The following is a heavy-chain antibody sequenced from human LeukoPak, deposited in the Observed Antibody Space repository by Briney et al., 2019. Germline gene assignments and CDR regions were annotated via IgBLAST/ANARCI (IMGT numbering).Heavy chain of an antibody. CDR1: GLTFGSHA. V-gene: IGHV3-23*01. D-gene: IGHD5-18*01. CDR3: GKTTVGYSSGQKPAWPVDY. CDR2: IFGSGGSP. J-gene: IGHJ4*02. Sequence: PGRSLRLSCEASGLTFGSHAMYCVRQAPGKGLEWVAGIFGSGGSPHYADPVKGRFTISRDNSRNTVYLQINGLRAEDTAVYYCGKTTVGYSSGQKPAWPVDYWGQGTLVTVSS.